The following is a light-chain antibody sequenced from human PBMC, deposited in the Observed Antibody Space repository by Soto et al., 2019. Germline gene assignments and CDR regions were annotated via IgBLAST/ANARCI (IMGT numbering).Light chain of an antibody. CDR2: EVS. J-gene: IGLJ1*01. CDR3: TSYAGTYSFFYV. V-gene: IGLV2-8*01. Sequence: QSAPTQPPSASGAPGQSVTISCTGTNSDVGAYNYVSWYQQLPGKAPKLIIYEVSKRPSGVPDRFSGSKSGNTASLTVSGLQAEDEADYYCTSYAGTYSFFYVFGTGTKVTVL. CDR1: NSDVGAYNY.